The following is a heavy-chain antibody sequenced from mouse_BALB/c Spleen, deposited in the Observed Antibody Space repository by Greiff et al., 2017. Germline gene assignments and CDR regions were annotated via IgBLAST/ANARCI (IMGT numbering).Heavy chain of an antibody. CDR2: IYPGNSDT. V-gene: IGHV1-5*01. CDR3: TRRVDWDGDWFAY. J-gene: IGHJ3*01. CDR1: GYTFTSYW. Sequence: EVQLQESGTVLARPGASVKMSCKASGYTFTSYWMHWVKQRPGQGLEWIGAIYPGNSDTSYNQKFKGKAKLTAVTSTSTAYMELSSLTNEDSAVYYCTRRVDWDGDWFAYWGQGTLVTVSA. D-gene: IGHD4-1*01.